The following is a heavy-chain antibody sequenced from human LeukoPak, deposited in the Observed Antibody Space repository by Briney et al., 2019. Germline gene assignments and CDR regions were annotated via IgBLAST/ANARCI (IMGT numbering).Heavy chain of an antibody. D-gene: IGHD3-3*01. Sequence: GGSLRLSCVASGFTFSSYWMHWVRQDPRKGLVWVSRINGDGRNINYADSVRGRFTISRDNAKNTLYLQMNTLRVEDTAVYYCARDRSPIGYDFWSGYNTNYYYYMDVWGKGTTVTVSS. J-gene: IGHJ6*03. CDR1: GFTFSSYW. CDR2: INGDGRNI. V-gene: IGHV3-74*01. CDR3: ARDRSPIGYDFWSGYNTNYYYYMDV.